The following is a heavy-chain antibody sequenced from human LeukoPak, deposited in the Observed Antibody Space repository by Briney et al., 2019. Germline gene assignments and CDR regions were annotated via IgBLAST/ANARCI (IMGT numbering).Heavy chain of an antibody. V-gene: IGHV3-30-3*01. J-gene: IGHJ4*02. CDR1: GFSFTSYA. CDR3: AREVEN. D-gene: IGHD1-26*01. CDR2: MSKDGNNK. Sequence: PGRSLRLSCAASGFSFTSYAMHWVGQAPGNGLEWVAVMSKDGNNKYYADSVKGRFTISRDNSKNTLYLQMNNLRAEDTALYYCAREVENWGQGTLVTVSS.